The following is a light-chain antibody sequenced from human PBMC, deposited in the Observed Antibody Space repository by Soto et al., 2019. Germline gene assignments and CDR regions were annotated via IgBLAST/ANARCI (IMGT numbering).Light chain of an antibody. CDR3: LQYGSSVSYT. J-gene: IGKJ2*01. Sequence: VLTQSPGTLSLSPGERATLSCRASQTVNSNYLAWYQQKPGQAPRLLIYGASSRATGIPDRFSGSGSATDFTLTISRLEPEDFAVYYCLQYGSSVSYTFGQGTKLEIK. V-gene: IGKV3-20*01. CDR1: QTVNSNY. CDR2: GAS.